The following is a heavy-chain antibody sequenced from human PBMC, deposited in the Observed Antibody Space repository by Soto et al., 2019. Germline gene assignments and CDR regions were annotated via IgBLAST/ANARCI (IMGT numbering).Heavy chain of an antibody. Sequence: GGSLRLSCAASGFTFDEYAMSWVRQSPGKGLEWVSSISGSGGTTYYANSVKGRVTISRDNSKNTLYLQMNSLSAEDTAVYYCFKDWPINPYYFDYWCQAILVTVS. CDR1: GFTFDEYA. CDR3: FKDWPINPYYFDY. V-gene: IGHV3-23*01. J-gene: IGHJ4*02. CDR2: ISGSGGTT.